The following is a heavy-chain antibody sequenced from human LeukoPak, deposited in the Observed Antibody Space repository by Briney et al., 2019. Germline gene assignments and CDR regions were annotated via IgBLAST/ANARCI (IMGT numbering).Heavy chain of an antibody. J-gene: IGHJ5*02. CDR1: GGSFSGYY. CDR3: ARLYSSSNWFDP. V-gene: IGHV4-34*01. D-gene: IGHD6-6*01. Sequence: PSETLSLTCAVYGGSFSGYYWSWIRQPPGKGLEWIGEINHSGSTNYNPSLKSRVTISVDTSKNQFSLKLSSVTAADTAVYYCARLYSSSNWFDPWGQGTLVTVSS. CDR2: INHSGST.